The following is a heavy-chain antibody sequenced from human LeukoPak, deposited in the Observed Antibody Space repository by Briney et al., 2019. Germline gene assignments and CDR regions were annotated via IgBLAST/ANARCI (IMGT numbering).Heavy chain of an antibody. CDR3: ARRVYYDSSGYSGYYFDY. V-gene: IGHV4-39*01. J-gene: IGHJ4*02. Sequence: SETLSLTCTVSGGSISSSRYSWGWIREPPGRGLEWIGSIYYSGSTYYNPSLKSRVTISVDTSKNQFSLKLSSVTAADTAVFYCARRVYYDSSGYSGYYFDYWGQGTLVTVSS. D-gene: IGHD3-22*01. CDR2: IYYSGST. CDR1: GGSISSSRYS.